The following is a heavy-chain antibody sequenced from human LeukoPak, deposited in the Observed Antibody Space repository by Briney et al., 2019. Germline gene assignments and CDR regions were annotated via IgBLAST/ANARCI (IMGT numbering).Heavy chain of an antibody. CDR1: GGSISSSSYY. D-gene: IGHD2-15*01. Sequence: PSETLSLTCTVSGGSISSSSYYWGWIRQPPGKGLEWIGSIYYSGSTYYNPSLKSRVTISVDTSKNQFSLKLSSVTAADTAVYYCARDFLKLTDYWGQGTLVTVSS. J-gene: IGHJ4*02. V-gene: IGHV4-39*07. CDR3: ARDFLKLTDY. CDR2: IYYSGST.